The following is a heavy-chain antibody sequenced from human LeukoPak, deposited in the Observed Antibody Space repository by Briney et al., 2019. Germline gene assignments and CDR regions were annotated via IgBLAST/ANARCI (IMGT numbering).Heavy chain of an antibody. J-gene: IGHJ4*02. CDR2: ISSSSSTI. Sequence: PGGSLRLSCAASGLTFSSYSLNWLRQAPGKGLEWVSYISSSSSTIYYADSVKGRFTISRDNAKNSLYLQMNSLRAEDTAVYYCARDHLRYFDWFVVDYWGQGTLVTVSS. CDR1: GLTFSSYS. D-gene: IGHD3-9*01. CDR3: ARDHLRYFDWFVVDY. V-gene: IGHV3-48*01.